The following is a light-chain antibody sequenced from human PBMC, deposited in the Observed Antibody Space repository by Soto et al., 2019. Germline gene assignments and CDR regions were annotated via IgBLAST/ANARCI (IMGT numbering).Light chain of an antibody. CDR2: GNS. CDR1: SSNIGAGFD. CDR3: SSYTRFSTLV. V-gene: IGLV1-40*01. Sequence: QSVLTQPPSVSGAPGQRVTISCTGSSSNIGAGFDVHWYHQIAGTAPKLLIYGNSNRPSGVPDRFSGSKSGTSASLAINGLQAEDEADYYCSSYTRFSTLVFGGGTKVTVL. J-gene: IGLJ2*01.